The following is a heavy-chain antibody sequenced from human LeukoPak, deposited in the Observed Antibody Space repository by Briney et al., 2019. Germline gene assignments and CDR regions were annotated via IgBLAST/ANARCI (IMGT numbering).Heavy chain of an antibody. CDR3: ARQSSDSSGWYHFDH. CDR2: IYYSGSA. CDR1: GGSITSDY. Sequence: PSETLSLTRPVAGGSITSDYSSSIRQPPGKGREWIGYIYYSGSANYNPSLKSRVTISVDTSKNQYSLTLTSVTAADTAVYYCARQSSDSSGWYHFDHWGQGTLVTVSS. D-gene: IGHD6-19*01. J-gene: IGHJ4*02. V-gene: IGHV4-59*08.